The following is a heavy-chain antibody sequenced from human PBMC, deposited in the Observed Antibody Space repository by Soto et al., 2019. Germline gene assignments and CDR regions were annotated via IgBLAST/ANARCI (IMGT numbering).Heavy chain of an antibody. CDR3: ARFGGYSYGADY. V-gene: IGHV4-31*03. CDR2: IYYSGST. J-gene: IGHJ4*02. D-gene: IGHD5-18*01. CDR1: GGSISSGGYY. Sequence: QVQLQESGPGLVKPSQTLSLTCTVSGGSISSGGYYWSWIRQHPGKGLEWIGYIYYSGSTYYNPSPXSXXTISVDTSKNQFSLKLSSVTAADTAVYYCARFGGYSYGADYWGQGTLVTVSS.